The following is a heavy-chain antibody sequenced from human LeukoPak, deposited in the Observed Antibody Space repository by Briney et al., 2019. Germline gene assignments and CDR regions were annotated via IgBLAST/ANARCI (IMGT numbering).Heavy chain of an antibody. Sequence: SETLSLTRAVSHYSISSAYYWGWIRQPPGKGLEWIGSTYHRGSADYNPSLKSRVTISVDTSKNQFSLKLKSVTAADTAVYYCARDQAYCGGDCYFDFWGQGTLVTVSS. D-gene: IGHD2-21*02. CDR3: ARDQAYCGGDCYFDF. CDR2: TYHRGSA. CDR1: HYSISSAYY. J-gene: IGHJ4*02. V-gene: IGHV4-38-2*02.